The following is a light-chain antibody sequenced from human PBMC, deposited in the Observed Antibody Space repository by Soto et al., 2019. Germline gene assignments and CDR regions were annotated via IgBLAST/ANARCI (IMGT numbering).Light chain of an antibody. CDR1: QSISSY. Sequence: DIHITQSPSSLAASVGDRVTITCRASQSISSYLNWYQQKPGKAPKLLIYAASSLQSGVPSRFSGSGSGTDFTLTISSLQPEDFATYYCQQSYSTLPITFGQGTRXXIK. CDR3: QQSYSTLPIT. J-gene: IGKJ5*01. V-gene: IGKV1-39*01. CDR2: AAS.